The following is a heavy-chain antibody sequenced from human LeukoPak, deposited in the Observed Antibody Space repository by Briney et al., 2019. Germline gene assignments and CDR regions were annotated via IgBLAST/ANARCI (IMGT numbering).Heavy chain of an antibody. D-gene: IGHD3-22*01. CDR2: ISAYNGNT. CDR3: ARGYYYDSSGYSDAFDI. CDR1: GYTFTSYG. J-gene: IGHJ3*02. V-gene: IGHV1-18*01. Sequence: ASVKVSCKASGYTFTSYGISWVRQAPRQGLEWMGWISAYNGNTNYAQKLQGRVTMTTDTSTSTAYMELRSLRSDDTAVYYCARGYYYDSSGYSDAFDIWGQGTMVTVSS.